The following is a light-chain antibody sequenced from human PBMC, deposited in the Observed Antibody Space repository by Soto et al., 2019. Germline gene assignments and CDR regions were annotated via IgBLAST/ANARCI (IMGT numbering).Light chain of an antibody. V-gene: IGLV2-14*01. Sequence: QPVLTQPASVSGSPGQSITISCTGTSSDVGYYNYVSWYQQHPGKVPKLMIYEVSNRPSGVSNRFSGSKSGNTASLTISGLQADDEADYYCSSYSTSSTQVFGGGTKVTVL. J-gene: IGLJ3*02. CDR2: EVS. CDR1: SSDVGYYNY. CDR3: SSYSTSSTQV.